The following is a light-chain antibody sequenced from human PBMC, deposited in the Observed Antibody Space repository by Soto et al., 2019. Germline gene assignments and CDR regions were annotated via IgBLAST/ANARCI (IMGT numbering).Light chain of an antibody. CDR2: VAS. V-gene: IGKV3-15*01. CDR1: QSVSSN. CDR3: QQYNVWPLT. Sequence: EIVMTQSPATLSVSPGERATLSCRASQSVSSNLAWYQQKPGQTPKLLIYVASTRATGIPARFSGSGSGSAFTLTIYSLHSEDFAFYYSQQYNVWPLTFGGGTKVEFK. J-gene: IGKJ4*01.